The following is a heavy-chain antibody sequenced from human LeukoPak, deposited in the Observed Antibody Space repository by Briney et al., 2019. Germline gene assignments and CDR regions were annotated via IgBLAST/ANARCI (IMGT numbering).Heavy chain of an antibody. J-gene: IGHJ4*02. Sequence: KVGESLKISCKGSGYSFTSYWIGWVRQMPGKGLEWMGIIYPGDSDTRYSPSFQGQVTISADKPISTAYLQWSSLKASDTAMYYCARLLGAIWFGEFAFDYWGQGTLVTVSS. D-gene: IGHD3-10*01. V-gene: IGHV5-51*01. CDR2: IYPGDSDT. CDR3: ARLLGAIWFGEFAFDY. CDR1: GYSFTSYW.